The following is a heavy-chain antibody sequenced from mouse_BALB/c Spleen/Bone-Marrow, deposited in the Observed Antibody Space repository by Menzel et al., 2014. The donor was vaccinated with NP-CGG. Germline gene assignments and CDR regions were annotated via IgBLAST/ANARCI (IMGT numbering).Heavy chain of an antibody. V-gene: IGHV1S81*02. CDR1: GYTFTSYY. CDR2: INPSNGGT. J-gene: IGHJ1*01. Sequence: QVQLQQSGAELVKPGASVKLSCKASGYTFTSYYMYWVKQRPGQGLEWIGEINPSNGGTNFNEKFKSKATLTVDKSSSTAYMQLSSLTSEDSAVCYCTRSYYGNYFDVWGAGTTVTVSS. D-gene: IGHD2-1*01. CDR3: TRSYYGNYFDV.